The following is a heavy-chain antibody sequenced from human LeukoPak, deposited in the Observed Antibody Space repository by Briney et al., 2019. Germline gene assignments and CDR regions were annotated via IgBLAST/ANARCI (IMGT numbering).Heavy chain of an antibody. CDR1: GFTFGDYA. Sequence: GSLRLSCTASGFTFGDYAMSWVRQAPGKGLEWVGFIRSKAYGGTTEYAASVKGRFTISRDDSKSIAYLQMNSLKTEDTAVYYCTSIDYLHAGLDWFDPWGQGTLVTVSS. V-gene: IGHV3-49*04. CDR2: IRSKAYGGTT. CDR3: TSIDYLHAGLDWFDP. J-gene: IGHJ5*02. D-gene: IGHD4-11*01.